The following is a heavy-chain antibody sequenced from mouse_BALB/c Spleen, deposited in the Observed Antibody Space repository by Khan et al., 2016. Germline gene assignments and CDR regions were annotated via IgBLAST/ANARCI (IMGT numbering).Heavy chain of an antibody. CDR2: FNPSTGYT. D-gene: IGHD2-10*01. CDR3: ARWAYYGNYLFAY. J-gene: IGHJ3*01. V-gene: IGHV1-7*01. Sequence: QVQLKESGAELAKPGASVKMSCKASGYTFTSYWMHWVKQRPGQGLEWIGYFNPSTGYTEYNQKFKDKATLTAANSSSTAYMHLSSRTLEDSAVYYCARWAYYGNYLFAYWGQGTLVTVSA. CDR1: GYTFTSYW.